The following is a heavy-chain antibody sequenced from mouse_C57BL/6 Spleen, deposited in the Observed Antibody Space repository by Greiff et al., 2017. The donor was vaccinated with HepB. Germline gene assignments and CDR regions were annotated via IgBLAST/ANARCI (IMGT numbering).Heavy chain of an antibody. D-gene: IGHD1-1*01. CDR2: ILPGSGST. V-gene: IGHV1-9*01. CDR3: ARRHYYGSSYDYFDY. Sequence: VQLQQSGAELMKPGASVKLSCKATGYTFTGYWIEWVKQRPGHGLEWIGEILPGSGSTNYNEKFKGKATFTADTSSNTAYMQLRSLTTEDSAIYYCARRHYYGSSYDYFDYWGQGTTLTVSS. CDR1: GYTFTGYW. J-gene: IGHJ2*01.